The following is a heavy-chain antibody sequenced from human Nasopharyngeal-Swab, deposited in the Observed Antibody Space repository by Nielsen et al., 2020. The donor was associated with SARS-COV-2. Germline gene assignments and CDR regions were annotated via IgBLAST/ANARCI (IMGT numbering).Heavy chain of an antibody. J-gene: IGHJ6*03. CDR1: GGSISSGSYY. D-gene: IGHD1-26*01. CDR2: IYTSGST. Sequence: SETLSLTCTVSGGSISSGSYYWSWIRQPAGKGLEWIGRIYTSGSTNYNPSLKSRVTISVDTSKNQFSLKLSSVTAADTAVCYCARGELLNSYYYYYMDVWGKGTTVTVSS. CDR3: ARGELLNSYYYYYMDV. V-gene: IGHV4-61*02.